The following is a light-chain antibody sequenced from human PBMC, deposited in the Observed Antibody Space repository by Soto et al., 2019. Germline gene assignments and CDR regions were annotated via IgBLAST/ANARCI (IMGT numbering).Light chain of an antibody. J-gene: IGKJ1*01. V-gene: IGKV1-5*03. CDR2: KAS. CDR1: QSISSW. Sequence: DIQMTQCPSTLSASVGDRVTITCRASQSISSWLAWYQQKPGKAPKLLIYKASSLESGVPSRFSGSGSGTEFTLTISSLQPDDFATYYCQQYNTFGQGTKVDIK. CDR3: QQYNT.